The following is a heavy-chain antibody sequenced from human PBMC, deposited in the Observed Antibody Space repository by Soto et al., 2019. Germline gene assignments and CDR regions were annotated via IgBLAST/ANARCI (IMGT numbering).Heavy chain of an antibody. D-gene: IGHD2-15*01. CDR3: ARQTGYCSGGSCYLLYFDS. V-gene: IGHV4-39*01. CDR2: IYYSGST. CDR1: GASISSSSYY. J-gene: IGHJ4*02. Sequence: SETLSLTCTVSGASISSSSYYWDWIRQPPGKGLEWIGSIYYSGSTYYNPSLKSRVTISVGTSKNQFSLKLNSVTAADTAVYYCARQTGYCSGGSCYLLYFDSWGQGTLVTVSS.